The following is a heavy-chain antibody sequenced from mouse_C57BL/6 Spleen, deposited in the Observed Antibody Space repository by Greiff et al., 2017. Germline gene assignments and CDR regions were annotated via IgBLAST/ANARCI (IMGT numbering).Heavy chain of an antibody. J-gene: IGHJ4*01. CDR3: ARQGDNPHAMDY. CDR1: GFTFSDYY. Sequence: DVHLVESGGGLVQPGGSLKLSCAASGFTFSDYYMYWVRQTPEKRLEWVAYISNGGGSTYYPDTVKGRFTISRDNAKNTLYLQMSRLKSEDTAMYYCARQGDNPHAMDYWGQGTSVTVSS. D-gene: IGHD1-3*01. V-gene: IGHV5-12*01. CDR2: ISNGGGST.